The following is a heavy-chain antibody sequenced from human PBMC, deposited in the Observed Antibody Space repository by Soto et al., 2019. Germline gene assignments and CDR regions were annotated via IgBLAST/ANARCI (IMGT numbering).Heavy chain of an antibody. D-gene: IGHD3-16*01. CDR2: ISAHNGNT. J-gene: IGHJ4*02. CDR1: GYTFTSYG. Sequence: QVQLVQSGAEVRKPGASVKVSCKASGYTFTSYGLTWVRQAPGQGLEWMGWISAHNGNTNYAQKLQGRVTMTPYTYTSLAYMELRSLRSDGTAVYYCASSREGGRGRYFDYWGQGTLVTVSS. CDR3: ASSREGGRGRYFDY. V-gene: IGHV1-18*01.